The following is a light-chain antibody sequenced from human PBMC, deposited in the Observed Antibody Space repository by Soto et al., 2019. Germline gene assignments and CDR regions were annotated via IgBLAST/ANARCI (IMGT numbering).Light chain of an antibody. V-gene: IGKV3-20*01. Sequence: IVLTQSPGTLSLSPGERATLSCRASQSVSSSYLAWYQQKPGQAPRLLIYGASSRATGIPDRFSGSGSGTDFTLTISRLEPEDFAVYYCQQYGSSPPYNFGQGTKLEIK. CDR3: QQYGSSPPYN. CDR1: QSVSSSY. CDR2: GAS. J-gene: IGKJ2*01.